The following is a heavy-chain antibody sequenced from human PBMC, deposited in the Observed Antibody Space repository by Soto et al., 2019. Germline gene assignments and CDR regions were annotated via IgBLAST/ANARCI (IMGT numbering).Heavy chain of an antibody. J-gene: IGHJ4*02. Sequence: SETLSLTCTVSGDSVKSGSFYWSWIRQTPGKGLQWIGYIYYTGRTSYNPSLNGRVTISLDLSKNHFALNLTSVTAADTAVYYCARDSTAFVFDYWGQGPLVTVSS. CDR3: ARDSTAFVFDY. CDR2: IYYTGRT. V-gene: IGHV4-61*03. CDR1: GDSVKSGSFY. D-gene: IGHD2-2*01.